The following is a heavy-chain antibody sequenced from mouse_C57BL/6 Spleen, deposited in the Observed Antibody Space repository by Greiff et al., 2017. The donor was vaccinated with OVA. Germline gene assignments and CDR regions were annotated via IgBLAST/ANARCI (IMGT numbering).Heavy chain of an antibody. V-gene: IGHV1-82*01. Sequence: QVQLQQSGPELVKPGASVKISCKASGYAFSSSWMNWVKQRPGKGLEWIGRIYPGDGDTNYNGKFEGKATLTADKSSSTAYMQLSSLTSEDSAVYFCARADYWGQGTTLTVSS. CDR2: IYPGDGDT. CDR3: ARADY. J-gene: IGHJ2*01. CDR1: GYAFSSSW.